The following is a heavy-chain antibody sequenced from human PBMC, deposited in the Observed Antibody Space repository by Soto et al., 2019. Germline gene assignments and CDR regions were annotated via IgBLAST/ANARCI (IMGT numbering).Heavy chain of an antibody. J-gene: IGHJ5*01. Sequence: EAQLLDSGGGLVQPGGSLRLSCAASGFSSSSYVMGWVRQTPGKGLEWVSGIGGGGGRTYYADSEQGRFTISRDNSKNTLYLQMNSLRAEDTAVYYCAKGWLDFWGQGTLVTVSS. CDR2: IGGGGGRT. CDR3: AKGWLDF. V-gene: IGHV3-23*01. CDR1: GFSSSSYV.